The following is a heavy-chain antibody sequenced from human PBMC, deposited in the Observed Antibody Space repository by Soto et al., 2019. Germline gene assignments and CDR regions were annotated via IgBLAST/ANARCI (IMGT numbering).Heavy chain of an antibody. CDR2: IYYSGST. Sequence: SETLSLTWTVPGGSISSISYCWGWIRQPPGKGLEWIGRIYYSGSTYYNPSLKSRVTISVDTSKNQFSLKLSSVTAADTAVYYCARGSHSSSTSCYRRNHWFDPWGQRPLVTVSS. CDR3: ARGSHSSSTSCYRRNHWFDP. J-gene: IGHJ5*02. V-gene: IGHV4-39*01. D-gene: IGHD2-2*01. CDR1: GGSISSISYC.